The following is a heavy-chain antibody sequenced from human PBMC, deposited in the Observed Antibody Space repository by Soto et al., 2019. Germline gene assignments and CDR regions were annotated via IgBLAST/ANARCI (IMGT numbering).Heavy chain of an antibody. D-gene: IGHD3-3*01. CDR2: IIPIFGTA. Sequence: SVKVSCKASGGTFSSYAISWVRQAPGQGLEWMGGIIPIFGTANYAQKFQGRVTITADKSTSTAYMELSSLRSEDTAVYYCARESSERITIFGVAPGWFDPWGQGTLVTGSS. CDR1: GGTFSSYA. CDR3: ARESSERITIFGVAPGWFDP. V-gene: IGHV1-69*06. J-gene: IGHJ5*02.